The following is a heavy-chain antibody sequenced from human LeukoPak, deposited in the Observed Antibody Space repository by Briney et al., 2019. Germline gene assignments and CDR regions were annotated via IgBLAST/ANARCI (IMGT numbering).Heavy chain of an antibody. CDR1: GGTFSSYA. D-gene: IGHD6-19*01. CDR3: ARYSSGYSYWYFDL. J-gene: IGHJ2*01. V-gene: IGHV1-69*06. Sequence: GSSVKVSCKASGGTFSSYAISWVRQAPGQGLEWMGRIIPIFGTANYAQKFQGRVTITADKSTSTAYMGLSSLRSEDTAVYYCARYSSGYSYWYFDLWGRGTLVTVSS. CDR2: IIPIFGTA.